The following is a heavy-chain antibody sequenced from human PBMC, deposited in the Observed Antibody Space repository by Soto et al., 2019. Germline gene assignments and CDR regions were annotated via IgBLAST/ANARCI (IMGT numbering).Heavy chain of an antibody. CDR3: ARVELGRSSSSSYGMDV. D-gene: IGHD6-6*01. J-gene: IGHJ6*04. CDR2: TYYRSKWYN. Sequence: PSQTLSLTCAISGDIVSSNSAAWNWIRQSPSRGLEWLGRTYYRSKWYNDYAVSVKSRITINPDTSKNQFSLQLNSVTPEDTAVSYCARVELGRSSSSSYGMDVWGKGTTVTVSS. V-gene: IGHV6-1*01. CDR1: GDIVSSNSAA.